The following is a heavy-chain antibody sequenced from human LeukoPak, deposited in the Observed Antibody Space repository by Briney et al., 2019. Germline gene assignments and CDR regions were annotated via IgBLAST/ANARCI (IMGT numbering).Heavy chain of an antibody. CDR1: GFTFSSYS. CDR2: ISSSSSTI. Sequence: PGGSRRLSCAASGFTFSSYSMNWVRQAPGKGLEWVSYISSSSSTIYYADSVKGRFTISRDNAKNSLYLQMNSLRAEDTGVYYCAREGYYGSGSQGSFDYWGQGTLVTVSS. CDR3: AREGYYGSGSQGSFDY. V-gene: IGHV3-48*01. D-gene: IGHD3-10*01. J-gene: IGHJ4*02.